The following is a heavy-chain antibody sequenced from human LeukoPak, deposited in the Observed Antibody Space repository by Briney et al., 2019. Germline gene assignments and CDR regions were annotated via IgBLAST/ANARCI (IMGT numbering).Heavy chain of an antibody. D-gene: IGHD5-18*01. Sequence: GGSLRLSCAASGFTFSDYYMSWIRQAPGKGLEWVSYISSSSSYTNYADSVKGRFTISRDNAKNSLYLQMNSLRAEDTAVYYCARDFDYSYGYSWFDPWGQGTLVTVSS. CDR2: ISSSSSYT. CDR3: ARDFDYSYGYSWFDP. CDR1: GFTFSDYY. J-gene: IGHJ5*02. V-gene: IGHV3-11*06.